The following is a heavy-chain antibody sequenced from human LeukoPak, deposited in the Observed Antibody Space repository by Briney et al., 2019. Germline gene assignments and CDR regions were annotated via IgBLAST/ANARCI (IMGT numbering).Heavy chain of an antibody. J-gene: IGHJ4*02. V-gene: IGHV4-30-4*01. CDR1: GGSISSGDYY. CDR2: IYYSGST. D-gene: IGHD2-2*01. Sequence: KTSETLSLTCTVSGGSISSGDYYWSWIRQPPGKGLEWIGYIYYSGSTYYNPSLKSRVTISVDTSKNQFSLKLSSVTAADTAVYYCAREGCSSTSCYDYWGQGTLVTVSS. CDR3: AREGCSSTSCYDY.